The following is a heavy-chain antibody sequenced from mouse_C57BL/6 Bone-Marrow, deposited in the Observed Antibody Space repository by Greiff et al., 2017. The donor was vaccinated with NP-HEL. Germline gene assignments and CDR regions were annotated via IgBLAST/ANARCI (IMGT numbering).Heavy chain of an antibody. CDR1: GYTFTSYW. V-gene: IGHV1-69*01. D-gene: IGHD2-14*01. CDR3: AREDWVPYYFDY. CDR2: IDPSDSYT. J-gene: IGHJ2*01. Sequence: QVQLQQPGAELVMPGASVKLSCKASGYTFTSYWMHWVKQRPGQGLEWIGEIDPSDSYTNYNQKFKGKSTFTVDKSSSTAYMQLSSLTSEDSAVYYCAREDWVPYYFDYWGQGTTLTVSS.